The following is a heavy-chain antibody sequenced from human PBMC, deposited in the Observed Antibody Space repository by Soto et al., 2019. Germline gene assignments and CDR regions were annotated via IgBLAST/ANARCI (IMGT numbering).Heavy chain of an antibody. V-gene: IGHV1-3*01. CDR2: INAGNGNT. Sequence: ASVKVSSKASGYAFTSYAMRWVRQAPGQRLEWMGWINAGNGNTKYSQKFQGRVTITGDTSASTAYMELSSLRSEDTAVYYCARDQSSGWPYNGFDPWGQGTLVTVSS. CDR1: GYAFTSYA. D-gene: IGHD6-19*01. J-gene: IGHJ5*02. CDR3: ARDQSSGWPYNGFDP.